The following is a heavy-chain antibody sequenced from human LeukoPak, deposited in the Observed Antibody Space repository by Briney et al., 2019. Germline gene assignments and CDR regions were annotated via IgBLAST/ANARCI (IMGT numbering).Heavy chain of an antibody. CDR2: ISYDGSNK. D-gene: IGHD4-11*01. Sequence: GGSLRLSCAASGFSFSSYGMSWVRQAPGKGLEWVAVISYDGSNKYYADSVKGRFTISRDNSKNTLYLQMSSLRAEDTAVYYCARGQHRVTYSDDAFDIWGQGTMVTVSS. CDR1: GFSFSSYG. CDR3: ARGQHRVTYSDDAFDI. V-gene: IGHV3-30*03. J-gene: IGHJ3*02.